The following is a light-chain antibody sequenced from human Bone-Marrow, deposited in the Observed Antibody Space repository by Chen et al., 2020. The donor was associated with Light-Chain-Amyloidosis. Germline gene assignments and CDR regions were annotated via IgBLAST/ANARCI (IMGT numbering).Light chain of an antibody. V-gene: IGLV2-14*03. CDR2: GVS. CDR3: SSYTSTGTRV. J-gene: IGLJ2*01. Sequence: QSALTQPASVFGSPGQSTTISCPGTSSDVGGYISVSWYQQHPGKAPKLMIYGVSNRPSGISYRFSGSKSGNTASLTISGLQAEDEADYYCSSYTSTGTRVFGGGTKLTVL. CDR1: SSDVGGYIS.